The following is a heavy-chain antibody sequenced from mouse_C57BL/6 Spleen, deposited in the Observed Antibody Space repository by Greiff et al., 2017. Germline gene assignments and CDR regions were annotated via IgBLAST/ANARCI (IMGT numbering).Heavy chain of an antibody. Sequence: EVKLLESGPVLAKPSQSLSLTCSVTGYSITSGYYWNWNRQFPGNILELMGFISYDGSNNYNPSLKNLISITRDTSKNQFFLMLNSVTTDDTANYYCARGASYSFAYWGQGTLVTVSA. CDR1: GYSITSGYY. CDR3: ARGASYSFAY. J-gene: IGHJ3*01. D-gene: IGHD2-12*01. V-gene: IGHV3-6*01. CDR2: ISYDGSN.